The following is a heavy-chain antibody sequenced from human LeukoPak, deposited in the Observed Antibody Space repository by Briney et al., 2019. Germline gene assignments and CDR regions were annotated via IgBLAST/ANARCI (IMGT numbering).Heavy chain of an antibody. Sequence: GGSLRLSRSASGFTFSIYGMSWVRQAPGKGLEWVSGISDSGDTTYYADSVKGRFTISRDNSKNTLYLQMNSLTVEDTAVYYCAKIRAARPGYWGQGTLVTVSS. CDR2: ISDSGDTT. D-gene: IGHD6-6*01. CDR1: GFTFSIYG. V-gene: IGHV3-23*01. J-gene: IGHJ4*02. CDR3: AKIRAARPGY.